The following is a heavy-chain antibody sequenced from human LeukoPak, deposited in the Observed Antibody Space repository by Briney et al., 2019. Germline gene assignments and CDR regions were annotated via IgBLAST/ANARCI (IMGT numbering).Heavy chain of an antibody. CDR3: ARDRSYDILTGYPDNDAFDI. CDR2: ISAYNGNT. D-gene: IGHD3-9*01. Sequence: ASVKVSCKASGYTFTSYGINWVRQAPGQGLEWMGWISAYNGNTNYAQKLQGRATMTTDTSTSTAYMELRSLRSDDTAVYYCARDRSYDILTGYPDNDAFDIWGQGTMVTVSS. V-gene: IGHV1-18*01. J-gene: IGHJ3*02. CDR1: GYTFTSYG.